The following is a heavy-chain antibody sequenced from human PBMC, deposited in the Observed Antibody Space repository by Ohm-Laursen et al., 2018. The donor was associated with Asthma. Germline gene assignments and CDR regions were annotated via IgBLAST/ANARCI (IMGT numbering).Heavy chain of an antibody. CDR1: GFTFDDYA. V-gene: IGHV3-9*01. CDR2: ISWNSGRT. CDR3: ALSYYDSSGRYYYYGMDV. Sequence: SLRLSCAAFGFTFDDYAMHWVRQAPGKGLEWVSGISWNSGRTAYADSVRGRFTISRENGKNSVYLQMNSLRSEDTAVYYCALSYYDSSGRYYYYGMDVWGQGTTVTVSS. D-gene: IGHD3-22*01. J-gene: IGHJ6*02.